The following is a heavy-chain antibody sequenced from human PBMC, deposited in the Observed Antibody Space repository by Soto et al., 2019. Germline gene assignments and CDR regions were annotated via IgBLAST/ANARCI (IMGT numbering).Heavy chain of an antibody. D-gene: IGHD2-2*01. CDR1: GGSISSYY. Sequence: SETLSLTCTVSGGSISSYYWSWIRQPPGKGLERIGNIYYSGNTNYNPYLKSRVTISVDTSKNQFSLKLSSVTAADTAVYYCARVPLALSYHRGGGWFDPWGQGTLVTVSS. J-gene: IGHJ5*02. CDR3: ARVPLALSYHRGGGWFDP. CDR2: IYYSGNT. V-gene: IGHV4-59*01.